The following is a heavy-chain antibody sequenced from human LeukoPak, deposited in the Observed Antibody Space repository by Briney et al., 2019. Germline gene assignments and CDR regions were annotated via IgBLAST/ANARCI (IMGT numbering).Heavy chain of an antibody. J-gene: IGHJ4*02. CDR1: GYTFKDHF. Sequence: GSVRVSCKASGYTFKDHFIHWVRQAPGQGLEYMGLIHLVSGNTKYAQMFQGWVTFTRDTSVYTTYMEMSSLRSDGTAVYYCARDLRPANLWGQGTLVTVFS. CDR2: IHLVSGNT. CDR3: ARDLRPANL. V-gene: IGHV1-2*04. D-gene: IGHD1-7*01.